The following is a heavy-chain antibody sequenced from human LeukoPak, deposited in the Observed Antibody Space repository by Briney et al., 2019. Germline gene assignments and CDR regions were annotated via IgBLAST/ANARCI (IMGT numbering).Heavy chain of an antibody. D-gene: IGHD5-24*01. CDR2: ISGSGGST. Sequence: PGGSLRLSCAASGFTFSSYGMSWVRQAPGKGLECVSGISGSGGSTYYADSVKGRFTISRDNAKNSLYLQMNSLRVEDTAVYYCAKSGYNRFDYWGQGTLVTVSS. CDR1: GFTFSSYG. CDR3: AKSGYNRFDY. J-gene: IGHJ4*02. V-gene: IGHV3-23*01.